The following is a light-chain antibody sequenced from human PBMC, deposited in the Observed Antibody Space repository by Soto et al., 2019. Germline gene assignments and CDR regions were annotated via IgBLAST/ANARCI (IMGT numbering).Light chain of an antibody. V-gene: IGKV3-20*01. Sequence: ENVLTQAPGTPPSSPGERPTLSCKPSQSVSSSYLAWYQQKPGQAPRXXIYGASSRATGIPDRFSGSGSGTDLTLTISRLEPEDFEVYYCQQYGSSPLTFGGGTKVDIK. CDR3: QQYGSSPLT. CDR2: GAS. J-gene: IGKJ4*01. CDR1: QSVSSSY.